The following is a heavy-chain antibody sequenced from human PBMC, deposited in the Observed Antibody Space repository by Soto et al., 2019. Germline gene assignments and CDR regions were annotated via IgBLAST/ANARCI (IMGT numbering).Heavy chain of an antibody. CDR3: VKDWSGTRCACMDV. Sequence: EVQLLESGGGLVQPGGSLRLSCAGSGFTFSKYVMSWVRQGPDKGLEWVSGISDSGATLYYSDSVKGRFAISRADSKNTLYLHMNSLRAEDTGVDDCVKDWSGTRCACMDVWGQGSTVTISS. D-gene: IGHD3-3*01. CDR1: GFTFSKYV. J-gene: IGHJ6*02. CDR2: ISDSGATL. V-gene: IGHV3-23*01.